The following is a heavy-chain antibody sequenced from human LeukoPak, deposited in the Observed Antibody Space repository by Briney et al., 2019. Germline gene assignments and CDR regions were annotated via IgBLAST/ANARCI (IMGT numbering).Heavy chain of an antibody. CDR3: ARSTWLLDK. D-gene: IGHD3-22*01. CDR1: GGSISPYY. Sequence: SETLSLTCTVSGGSISPYYWSWIRQPPGKGMEWIGYIYYSGSTNYNPSLKSRVTISLDTSKNQFSLKLTSVTAADTAVYYCARSTWLLDKWGQGTLVTVSS. V-gene: IGHV4-59*01. CDR2: IYYSGST. J-gene: IGHJ4*02.